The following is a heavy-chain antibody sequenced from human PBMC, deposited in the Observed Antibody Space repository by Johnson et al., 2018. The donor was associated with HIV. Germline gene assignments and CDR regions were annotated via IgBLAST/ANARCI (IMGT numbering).Heavy chain of an antibody. Sequence: VQLVESGGGLVQPGGSLRLSCGASGFNFDDYAMHWVRQAPGKGLEWVSLISWDGGDTYYADSVKGRFSISRDNNKKSLYLQMNSLTTEEAALYYCAKGSDAFYFGSGDAFDSWGQGTLVTVSS. CDR3: AKGSDAFYFGSGDAFDS. D-gene: IGHD3-10*01. V-gene: IGHV3-43D*03. CDR1: GFNFDDYA. CDR2: ISWDGGDT. J-gene: IGHJ3*02.